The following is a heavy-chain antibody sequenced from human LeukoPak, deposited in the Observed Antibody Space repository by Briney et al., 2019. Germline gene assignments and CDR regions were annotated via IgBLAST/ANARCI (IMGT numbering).Heavy chain of an antibody. D-gene: IGHD2-8*02. CDR2: ISSSSSTI. J-gene: IGHJ4*02. Sequence: PGGSLRLSCAASGFTFSSYSMNWVRQAPGKGLEWVSYISSSSSTIYYADSVKGRFTISRDNAKNSLYLRMNSLRAEDTAVYYCARDHELVADYWGQGTLVTVSS. CDR3: ARDHELVADY. CDR1: GFTFSSYS. V-gene: IGHV3-48*01.